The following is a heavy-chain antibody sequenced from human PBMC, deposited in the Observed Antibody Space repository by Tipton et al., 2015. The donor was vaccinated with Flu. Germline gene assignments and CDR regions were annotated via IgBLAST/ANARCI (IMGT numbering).Heavy chain of an antibody. D-gene: IGHD1-1*01. CDR1: GDSISTTIYY. V-gene: IGHV4-39*07. Sequence: TLSLTCTVSGDSISTTIYYWGWVRQPPGKGLEWIGSIYYSGTTYYNPSLKSRVTISVDSSKNEFSLTLVSLTAADTAVYYCARDLWNDRRAYYYYGVDVWGQGTTVTVSS. J-gene: IGHJ6*02. CDR2: IYYSGTT. CDR3: ARDLWNDRRAYYYYGVDV.